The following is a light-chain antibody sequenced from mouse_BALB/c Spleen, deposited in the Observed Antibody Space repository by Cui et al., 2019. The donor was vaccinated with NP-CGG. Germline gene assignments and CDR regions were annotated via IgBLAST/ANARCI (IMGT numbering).Light chain of an antibody. Sequence: QAVFTHASALTTSPGETVTLTCRSSTGAVTTSNYANWVQEKPDHFFSGLIGGTNNRAPGVPARFSGSLIGDKAALTITGAQTEDEAIYFCALWYSNHWVFGGGTKLTVL. J-gene: IGLJ1*01. CDR2: GTN. V-gene: IGLV1*01. CDR3: ALWYSNHWV. CDR1: TGAVTTSNY.